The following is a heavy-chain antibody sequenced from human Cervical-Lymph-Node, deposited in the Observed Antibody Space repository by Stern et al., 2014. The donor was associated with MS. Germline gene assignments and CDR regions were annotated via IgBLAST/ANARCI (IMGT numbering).Heavy chain of an antibody. CDR3: SRLSYAYGGNFDY. D-gene: IGHD4-23*01. V-gene: IGHV2-5*02. J-gene: IGHJ4*02. CDR1: GFSLSASGVG. CDR2: IYWDDDT. Sequence: QVTLRESGPTLVKPTQTLTLTCTFSGFSLSASGVGVGWIRQPPGKALDWLALIYWDDDTLYSHSLRSRVTITKDTSKNRVVLTMTNMDPVDTATYFCSRLSYAYGGNFDYWGQGTLVTVSS.